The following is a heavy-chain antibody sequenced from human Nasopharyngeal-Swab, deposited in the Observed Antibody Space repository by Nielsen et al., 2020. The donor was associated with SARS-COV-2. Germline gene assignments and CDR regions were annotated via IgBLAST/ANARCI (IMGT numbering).Heavy chain of an antibody. CDR3: ARVSPSMDV. V-gene: IGHV3-30*03. J-gene: IGHJ6*04. CDR2: ISYDGSNK. Sequence: GESLKISCAASGFPFSSYGMHWVRQAPGKGLEWVASISYDGSNKFYADSLKGRFTISRDDSKNTLYLQMNSLRDEDTAVYYCARVSPSMDVWGKGTTVTVSS. CDR1: GFPFSSYG.